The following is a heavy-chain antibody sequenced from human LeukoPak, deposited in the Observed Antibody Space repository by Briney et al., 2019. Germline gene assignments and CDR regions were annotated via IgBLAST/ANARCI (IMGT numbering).Heavy chain of an antibody. Sequence: GGSLRLSCAASGLTFSSYAMSWVRQAPGKGLEWVSAISGSGGSTYYADSVKGRFTISRDNSKNTLYLQMNSLRAEDTAVYYCAKPTPRYCGGDCYLDYWGQGTLVTVSS. V-gene: IGHV3-23*01. CDR2: ISGSGGST. J-gene: IGHJ4*02. CDR1: GLTFSSYA. CDR3: AKPTPRYCGGDCYLDY. D-gene: IGHD2-21*02.